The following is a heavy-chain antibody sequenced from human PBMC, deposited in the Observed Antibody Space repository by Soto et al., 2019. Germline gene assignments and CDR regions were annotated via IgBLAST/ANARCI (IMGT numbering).Heavy chain of an antibody. CDR2: ISYDGSNK. D-gene: IGHD3-10*01. J-gene: IGHJ6*02. V-gene: IGHV3-30*03. Sequence: PGGSLRLSCAASGFTFSTYDMHWVRQAPGKGLEWVALISYDGSNKYYADSVKGRFTISRDNSKNTLYLQMNSLRAEDTAVYYYGSGRGYYGMDVWGQGTTVTVSS. CDR3: GSGRGYYGMDV. CDR1: GFTFSTYD.